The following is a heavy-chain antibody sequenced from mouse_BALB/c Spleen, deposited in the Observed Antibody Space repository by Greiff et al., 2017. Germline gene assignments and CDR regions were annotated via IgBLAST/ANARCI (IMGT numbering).Heavy chain of an antibody. J-gene: IGHJ2*01. D-gene: IGHD2-2*01. Sequence: QVQLKESGAELARPGASVKLSCKASGYTFTSYWMQWVKQRPGQGLEWIGAIYPGDGDTRYTQKFKGKATLTADKSSSTAYMQLSSLASEDSAVYYCARSGDYGYDFDYWGQGTTLTVSS. V-gene: IGHV1-87*01. CDR1: GYTFTSYW. CDR3: ARSGDYGYDFDY. CDR2: IYPGDGDT.